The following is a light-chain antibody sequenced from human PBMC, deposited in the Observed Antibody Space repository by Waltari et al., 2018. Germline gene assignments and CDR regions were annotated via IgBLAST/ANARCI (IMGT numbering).Light chain of an antibody. CDR2: EVS. V-gene: IGLV2-8*01. CDR1: SSDVGGYNY. CDR3: SSYAGSNSHV. J-gene: IGLJ1*01. Sequence: QSALTQPPYASGSPGQSVTMSCTGTSSDVGGYNYVSWYQQHPGTVPKLIIYEVSERPSGVPRRFSGSKSGNAASRTISGLQAEDEADYYCSSYAGSNSHVFGTGTRVTVL.